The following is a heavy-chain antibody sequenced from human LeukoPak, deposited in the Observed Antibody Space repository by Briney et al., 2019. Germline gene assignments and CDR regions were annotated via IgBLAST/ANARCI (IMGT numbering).Heavy chain of an antibody. V-gene: IGHV3-21*01. Sequence: PGGSLRLSCAASGFTFDDYTMHWVRQAPGKGLEWVSSISSSSSYIYYADSVKGRFTISRDNAKNSLYLQMNSLRAEDTAVYYCARASVAGTYYYYYMDVWGKGTTVTVSS. CDR2: ISSSSSYI. CDR1: GFTFDDYT. D-gene: IGHD6-19*01. CDR3: ARASVAGTYYYYYMDV. J-gene: IGHJ6*03.